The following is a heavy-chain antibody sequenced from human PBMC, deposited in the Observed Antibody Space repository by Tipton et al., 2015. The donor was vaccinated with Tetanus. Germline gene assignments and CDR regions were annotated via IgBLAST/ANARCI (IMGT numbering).Heavy chain of an antibody. Sequence: TLSLTCAVYGGSFSGYYWSWIRQPPGKGLEWIGEINHSGSTNYNPSLKSRVTISVGTSKNQFSLKLSSVTAADTAVYYCARPRPDDYGDYGYFDYWGQGTLVTVSS. CDR1: GGSFSGYY. CDR3: ARPRPDDYGDYGYFDY. CDR2: INHSGST. D-gene: IGHD4-17*01. V-gene: IGHV4-34*01. J-gene: IGHJ4*02.